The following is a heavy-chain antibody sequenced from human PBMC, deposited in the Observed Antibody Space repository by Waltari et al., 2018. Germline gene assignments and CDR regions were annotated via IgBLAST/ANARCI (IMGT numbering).Heavy chain of an antibody. Sequence: QVQLQESGPGLVKPSETLSLTCAVSGYSISSGYYWGWIRQPPGKGLEWIGSIYHSGSTYYNPSRKSRDTISGDTSKSQFSLKLSSVTAADTAVYYWSRGDSSSWYFRLYWFDPWGQGTLVTVSS. V-gene: IGHV4-38-2*01. CDR1: GYSISSGYY. CDR3: SRGDSSSWYFRLYWFDP. CDR2: IYHSGST. J-gene: IGHJ5*02. D-gene: IGHD6-13*01.